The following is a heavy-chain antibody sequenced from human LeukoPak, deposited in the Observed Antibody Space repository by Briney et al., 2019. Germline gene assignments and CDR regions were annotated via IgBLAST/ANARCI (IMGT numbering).Heavy chain of an antibody. CDR2: ISGSGGST. V-gene: IGHV3-23*01. Sequence: GGFLRLSCATSGFTFSSYAMSWVRQAPGKGLEWVSAISGSGGSTYYADSVKGRFTISRDNSKNTLYLQMNSLRAEDTAVYYCANGGIVVVPSRYWGQGTLVTVSS. CDR1: GFTFSSYA. D-gene: IGHD3-22*01. J-gene: IGHJ4*02. CDR3: ANGGIVVVPSRY.